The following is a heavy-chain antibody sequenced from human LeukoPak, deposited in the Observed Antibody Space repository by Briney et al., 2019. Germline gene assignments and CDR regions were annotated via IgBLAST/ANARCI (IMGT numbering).Heavy chain of an antibody. V-gene: IGHV4-39*01. D-gene: IGHD3-9*01. CDR2: IHYSGST. J-gene: IGHJ4*02. Sequence: SDTLSLTCTVSGGSISSSSYYWGWSRQPPGKGLEWIGSIHYSGSTYYNPSLKSRVTISVDTSKNQLSLKLSSVTAADTAVYYCARILRYLEAFDYWGQGTLVTVSS. CDR1: GGSISSSSYY. CDR3: ARILRYLEAFDY.